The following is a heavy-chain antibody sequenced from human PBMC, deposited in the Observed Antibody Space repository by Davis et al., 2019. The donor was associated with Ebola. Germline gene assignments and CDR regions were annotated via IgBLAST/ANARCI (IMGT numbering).Heavy chain of an antibody. J-gene: IGHJ5*02. D-gene: IGHD6-6*01. CDR3: ARAARPAGVVYNWFDP. CDR2: IYPGDSDT. V-gene: IGHV5-51*01. CDR1: GYSFTSYW. Sequence: PGGSLRLSCKGSGYSFTSYWIGWVRQMPGKGLEWMGIIYPGDSDTRYSPSFQGQVTISADKSISTAYLQWSSLKASDTAMYYCARAARPAGVVYNWFDPWGQGTLVTVSS.